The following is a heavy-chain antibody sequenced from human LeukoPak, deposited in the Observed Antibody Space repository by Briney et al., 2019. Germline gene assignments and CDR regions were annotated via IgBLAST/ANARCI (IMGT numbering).Heavy chain of an antibody. V-gene: IGHV3-23*01. D-gene: IGHD6-6*01. CDR3: AKDLKGSIADYFDY. CDR2: ISGGGGST. J-gene: IGHJ4*02. CDR1: GFTFSSYA. Sequence: GRSLRLSCAASGFTFSSYAMTWVRQAPGKGVEWASGISGGGGSTFYADSVKGRFTISRDNSKNTLYLQMNSLRAEDTAVYYCAKDLKGSIADYFDYWGQGTLITVSS.